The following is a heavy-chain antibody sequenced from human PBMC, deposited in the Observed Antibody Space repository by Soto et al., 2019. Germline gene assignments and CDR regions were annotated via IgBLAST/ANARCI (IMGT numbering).Heavy chain of an antibody. CDR3: ASGEANRAYYYYGMDV. D-gene: IGHD5-12*01. Sequence: ASVKVSCKASGYTFTSYAIHWVRQAPGQGLEWMGWIIPIFGTANYAQKFQGRVTITADESTSTAYMELSSLRSEDTAVYYCASGEANRAYYYYGMDVWGQGTTVTV. CDR1: GYTFTSYA. CDR2: IIPIFGTA. V-gene: IGHV1-69*13. J-gene: IGHJ6*02.